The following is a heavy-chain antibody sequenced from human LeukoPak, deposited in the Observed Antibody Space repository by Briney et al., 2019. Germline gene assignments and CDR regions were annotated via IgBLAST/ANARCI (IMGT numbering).Heavy chain of an antibody. CDR1: GYTFTSYG. J-gene: IGHJ4*02. CDR2: ISAYNGNT. D-gene: IGHD4-17*01. Sequence: EASVKVSCKASGYTFTSYGISWVRQAPGQGLEWMGWISAYNGNTNYAQKLQGRVTMTTDTSTSTAYMELRSLRSDDTAVYYCARGRKPTHDYGDYSPFDYWGQGTLVTVSS. CDR3: ARGRKPTHDYGDYSPFDY. V-gene: IGHV1-18*01.